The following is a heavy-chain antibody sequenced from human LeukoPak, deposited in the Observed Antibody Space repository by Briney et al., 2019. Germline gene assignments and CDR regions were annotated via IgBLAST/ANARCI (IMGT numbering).Heavy chain of an antibody. J-gene: IGHJ4*02. Sequence: PGRSLRLPCVASGFTFNTYAVHWVRQAPGKGLEWVAVISFDGSNKYYTDSVKGRFTISRDNSKHTLYLQMNSLRTGDTAVYYCARDPATYSSGRWGGFDYWGQGTLVTVSS. CDR1: GFTFNTYA. CDR3: ARDPATYSSGRWGGFDY. D-gene: IGHD6-19*01. V-gene: IGHV3-30-3*01. CDR2: ISFDGSNK.